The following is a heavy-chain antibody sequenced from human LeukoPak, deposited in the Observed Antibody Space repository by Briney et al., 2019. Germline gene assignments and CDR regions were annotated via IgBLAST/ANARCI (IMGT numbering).Heavy chain of an antibody. CDR3: ARRPYYGDYGYFDL. CDR2: IYYSGST. J-gene: IGHJ2*01. CDR1: GGSISSSSYY. Sequence: SETLSLTCTVSGGSISSSSYYWGWIRQPPGKGLEWIGSIYYSGSTYYNPSLKSRVTISVDTSKNQFSLKLSSVTAADTAVYYCARRPYYGDYGYFDLWGRGTLVTISS. D-gene: IGHD4-17*01. V-gene: IGHV4-39*01.